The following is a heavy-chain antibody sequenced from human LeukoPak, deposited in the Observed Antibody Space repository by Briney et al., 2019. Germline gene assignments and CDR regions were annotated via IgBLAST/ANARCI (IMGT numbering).Heavy chain of an antibody. CDR3: ARAGGFFSPFGY. V-gene: IGHV4-31*03. Sequence: ASQTLSLTCTVSGGSISSGGYYWSWIRQHPGDGLEWIGYIYYSGSTYYNPSLKSRVTISIDTSKNRFSLKLSSVTAADTAVYYCARAGGFFSPFGYWGQGTLVTVSS. CDR1: GGSISSGGYY. D-gene: IGHD3-16*01. J-gene: IGHJ4*02. CDR2: IYYSGST.